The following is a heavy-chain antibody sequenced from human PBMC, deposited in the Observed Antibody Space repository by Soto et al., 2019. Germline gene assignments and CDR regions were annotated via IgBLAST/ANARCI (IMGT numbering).Heavy chain of an antibody. CDR2: IYYSGST. CDR3: ARGIAAANWFDP. CDR1: GGSISSYY. J-gene: IGHJ5*02. D-gene: IGHD6-13*01. V-gene: IGHV4-59*08. Sequence: SETLSLTCTVSGGSISSYYWSWIRQHPGKGLEWIGYIYYSGSTNYNPSLKSRVTISVDTSKNQFSLKLSSVTAADTAVYYCARGIAAANWFDPWGQGTLVTVSS.